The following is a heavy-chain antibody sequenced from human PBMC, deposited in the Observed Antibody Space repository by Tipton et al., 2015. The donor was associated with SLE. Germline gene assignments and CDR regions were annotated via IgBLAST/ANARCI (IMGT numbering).Heavy chain of an antibody. CDR1: GFTFSSTW. D-gene: IGHD2-8*01. V-gene: IGHV4-28*01. CDR2: IYYTGSS. CDR3: ARRMVGPRRYFDY. Sequence: LRLSCAASGFTFSSTWMHWVRQSPGKGLEWIGSIYYTGSSYYNPSLKSRLTLSIDTSRNQFSLQLTSVTAADTAVYYCARRMVGPRRYFDYWGQGTLVTVSS. J-gene: IGHJ4*02.